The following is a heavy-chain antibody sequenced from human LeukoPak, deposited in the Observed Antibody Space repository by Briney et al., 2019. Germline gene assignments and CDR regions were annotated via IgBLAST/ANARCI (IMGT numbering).Heavy chain of an antibody. CDR3: ARDHYRRNDY. J-gene: IGHJ4*02. Sequence: GGSLRLSCAASGFTFSSYAMSWVRQAPGKGLEWVSAISGSGDSTYYADSVKGRFTVSRDNAKNSLYLQMNSLRDEDTAVYYCARDHYRRNDYWGQGTPVTVSS. CDR1: GFTFSSYA. V-gene: IGHV3-23*01. D-gene: IGHD1-26*01. CDR2: ISGSGDST.